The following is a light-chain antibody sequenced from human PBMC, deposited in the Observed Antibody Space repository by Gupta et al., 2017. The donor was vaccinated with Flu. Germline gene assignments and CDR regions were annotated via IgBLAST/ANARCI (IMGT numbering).Light chain of an antibody. V-gene: IGKV1-5*03. CDR1: QNINSW. J-gene: IGKJ3*01. CDR3: QQYSAYSTFT. Sequence: STLSASVGDRVTITCRASQNINSWLAWYQQKPGKAPNLLIYKASDLESGVPSRFSGSESGTEFTLTISSRQPDDFATYYCQQYSAYSTFTFGPGTKVDVK. CDR2: KAS.